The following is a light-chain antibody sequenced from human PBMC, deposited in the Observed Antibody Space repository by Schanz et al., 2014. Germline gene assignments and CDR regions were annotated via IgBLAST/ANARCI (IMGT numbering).Light chain of an antibody. CDR1: SSDVGTYTL. CDR3: SSYAGSNSPFV. V-gene: IGLV2-14*02. Sequence: QSVLTQPASVSGSPGQSITISCTGISSDVGTYTLVSWYQHHPGKAPKLMIFDVNKRPSGVPDRFSGSKSGSTASLTVSGLQAEDEADYYCSSYAGSNSPFVFGTGTKLTVL. CDR2: DVN. J-gene: IGLJ1*01.